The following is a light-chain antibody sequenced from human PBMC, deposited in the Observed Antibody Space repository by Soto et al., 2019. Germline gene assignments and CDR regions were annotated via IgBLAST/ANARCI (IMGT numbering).Light chain of an antibody. CDR3: QQYGSSPIT. CDR2: GAS. J-gene: IGKJ5*01. CDR1: QIVRSNY. Sequence: ENVLTQSPGTLSLSPGDRATRSCMASQIVRSNYVAWYQQKPGQAPRLLISGASSRATGIPDRFSGSGSGTDFTLTISRLEPEDFALYYCQQYGSSPITFGQGTRLEIK. V-gene: IGKV3-20*01.